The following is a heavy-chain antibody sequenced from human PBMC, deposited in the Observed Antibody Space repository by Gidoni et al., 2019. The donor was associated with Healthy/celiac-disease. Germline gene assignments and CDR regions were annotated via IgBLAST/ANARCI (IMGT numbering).Heavy chain of an antibody. CDR3: AKDGGSGSYYNLYYYYGMDV. CDR1: GFPFDDYT. Sequence: EVQLVESGGVVVQPGGSLRLSSAASGFPFDDYTMHWVRQHPGKGLEWVSLISGDGGSTYYADSVKGRFTISRDNSKNSLYLQMNSLRTEDTALYYCAKDGGSGSYYNLYYYYGMDVWGQGTTVTVSS. J-gene: IGHJ6*02. D-gene: IGHD3-10*01. CDR2: ISGDGGST. V-gene: IGHV3-43*01.